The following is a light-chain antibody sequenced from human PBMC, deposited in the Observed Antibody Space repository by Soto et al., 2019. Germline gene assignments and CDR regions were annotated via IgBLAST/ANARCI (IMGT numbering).Light chain of an antibody. CDR3: LLSYGDTRPAV. CDR1: SGRVTSDHY. V-gene: IGLV7-46*01. CDR2: DTS. Sequence: QAVVTQEPSLTVSPGGTVTLTCGSSSGRVTSDHYPYWFQQKPGQAPRTLIFDTSNKHSWTPARFSGSLLGGKAALTLSGAQVEDEADYYCLLSYGDTRPAVFGGGTKLTVL. J-gene: IGLJ2*01.